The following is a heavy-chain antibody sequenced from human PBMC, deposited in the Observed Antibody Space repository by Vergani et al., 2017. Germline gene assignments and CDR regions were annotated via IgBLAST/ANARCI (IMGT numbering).Heavy chain of an antibody. CDR1: GFTFSSYS. CDR3: ARGGRSSSWNWFDP. J-gene: IGHJ5*02. CDR2: ISSSSSYI. D-gene: IGHD6-13*01. V-gene: IGHV3-21*01. Sequence: EVQLVESGGGLVKPGGSLRLSCAASGFTFSSYSMNWVRQAPGKGLEWVLPISSSSSYIYYADSVKGRFTISRDNAKNSLYLQMNSLRAEDTAVYYCARGGRSSSWNWFDPWGQGTLVTVSS.